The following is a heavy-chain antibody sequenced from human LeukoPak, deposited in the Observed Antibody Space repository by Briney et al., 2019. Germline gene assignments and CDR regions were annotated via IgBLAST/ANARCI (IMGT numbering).Heavy chain of an antibody. CDR3: ARDHRYAFDN. CDR1: GFTFSSYA. D-gene: IGHD5-12*01. J-gene: IGHJ4*01. Sequence: QPGGSLRLSCAASGFTFSSYAMSWVRQAPGKGLEWISYIGISSGNTKYADSVKGRFTISRDKARNSLYLQMNSLRVEDTAMYNCARDHRYAFDNWGHGTLVTVSS. V-gene: IGHV3-48*01. CDR2: IGISSGNT.